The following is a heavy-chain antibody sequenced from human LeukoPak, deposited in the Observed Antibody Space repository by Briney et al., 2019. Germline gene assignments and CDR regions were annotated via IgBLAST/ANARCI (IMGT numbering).Heavy chain of an antibody. CDR3: ATRSYYDTSGVYGMDV. Sequence: PSETLSLTCSVSGGSISSRNYYWGSIRKPTGKKLELIGSIYYSGGTYYNPSLKSRVTISVDTSKNQFSLKLNSVTAADTAVYYCATRSYYDTSGVYGMDVWGQGTTVTVSS. J-gene: IGHJ6*02. D-gene: IGHD3-22*01. V-gene: IGHV4-39*01. CDR1: GGSISSRNYY. CDR2: IYYSGGT.